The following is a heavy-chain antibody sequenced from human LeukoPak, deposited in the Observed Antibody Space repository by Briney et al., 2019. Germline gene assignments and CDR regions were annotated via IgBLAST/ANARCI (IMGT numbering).Heavy chain of an antibody. D-gene: IGHD7-27*01. J-gene: IGHJ6*03. CDR2: IYPGDSDT. CDR1: GYSFTSYW. CDR3: ARHPQMGNYYYYYMDV. V-gene: IGHV5-51*01. Sequence: PGESPKISCKGSGYSFTSYWIGWVRQMPGKGLEWMGIIYPGDSDTRYSPSFQGQVTISADKSISTAYLQWSSLKASDTAMYYCARHPQMGNYYYYYMDVWGKGTTVTVSS.